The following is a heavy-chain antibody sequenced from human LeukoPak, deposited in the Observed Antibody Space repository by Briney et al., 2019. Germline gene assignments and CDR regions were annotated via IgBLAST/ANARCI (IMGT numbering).Heavy chain of an antibody. J-gene: IGHJ6*03. CDR2: INHSGST. CDR3: AGVKILGYYYYYMDV. V-gene: IGHV4-34*01. Sequence: KPSETLSLTCAVYGGSFSGYYWSWIRQPPGKGLEWIGEINHSGSTNYNPSLKSRVTISVDTSKNQFSPKLSSVTAADTAVYYCAGVKILGYYYYYMDVWGKGTTVTVSS. D-gene: IGHD3-16*01. CDR1: GGSFSGYY.